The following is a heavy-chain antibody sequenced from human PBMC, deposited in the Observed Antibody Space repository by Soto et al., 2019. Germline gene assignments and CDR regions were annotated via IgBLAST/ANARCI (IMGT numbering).Heavy chain of an antibody. CDR2: IIPIFGTA. V-gene: IGHV1-69*13. CDR1: GGTFSSYA. CDR3: SKFGGDCFAYYWFAP. J-gene: IGHJ5*02. Sequence: SVKVSCKASGGTFSSYAISWVRQAPGQGLEWMGGIIPIFGTATYAQKFQGRVTITADESTSTAYMELSSLRSEDTAVYYCSKFGGDCFAYYWFAPSGQATMVPDSS. D-gene: IGHD2-21*02.